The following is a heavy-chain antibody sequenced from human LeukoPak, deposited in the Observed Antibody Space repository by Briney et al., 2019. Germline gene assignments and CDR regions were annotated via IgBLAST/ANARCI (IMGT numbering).Heavy chain of an antibody. CDR3: AREGDYSSSWNNWFDP. V-gene: IGHV4-4*07. D-gene: IGHD6-13*01. CDR1: GGSISSYY. CDR2: IYTSGST. Sequence: SETLSLTCTVSGGSISSYYWSWIRQPAGKGLEWIGRIYTSGSTNYNPSLKSRVTISVDTSKNQFSLKLSSVTAADTAVYYCAREGDYSSSWNNWFDPWGQGTLVTVSS. J-gene: IGHJ5*02.